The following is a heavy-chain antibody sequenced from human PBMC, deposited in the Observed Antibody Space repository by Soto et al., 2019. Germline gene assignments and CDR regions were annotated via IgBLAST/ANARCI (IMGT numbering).Heavy chain of an antibody. CDR1: GFTFSSYW. D-gene: IGHD6-19*01. J-gene: IGHJ4*02. Sequence: EVQLVESGGGLVQPGGSLRLSCAASGFTFSSYWMTWVRQAPGKGLEWVANIEQDGSAKYYVDSVKGRFTISRDNAKNSLYLQMNSLRAEDTAVYYCASWLKTSGWYVLLEGSFDYWGQGTLVTVSS. V-gene: IGHV3-7*01. CDR2: IEQDGSAK. CDR3: ASWLKTSGWYVLLEGSFDY.